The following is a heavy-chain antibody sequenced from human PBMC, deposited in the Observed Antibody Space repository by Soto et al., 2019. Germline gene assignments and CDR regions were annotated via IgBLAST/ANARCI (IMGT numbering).Heavy chain of an antibody. CDR3: ARVEDYYDISSYPPPNWFDP. Sequence: GASVKVCCKASGGTFSSYAISWVRQAPGQGLEWMGGIIPIFGTANYAQKFQGRVTITADESTSTAYMELSSLRSEDTAVYYCARVEDYYDISSYPPPNWFDPPGQEALVTVSS. D-gene: IGHD3-22*01. V-gene: IGHV1-69*13. CDR2: IIPIFGTA. CDR1: GGTFSSYA. J-gene: IGHJ5*02.